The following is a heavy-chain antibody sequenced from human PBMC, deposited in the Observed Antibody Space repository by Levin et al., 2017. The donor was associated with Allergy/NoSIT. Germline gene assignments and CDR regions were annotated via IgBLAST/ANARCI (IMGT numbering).Heavy chain of an antibody. CDR1: GFTFSNAW. D-gene: IGHD6-13*01. Sequence: GGSLRLSCAASGFTFSNAWMTWVRQAPGKGLEWVGRIKSKTDGETTDYAAPVKGRFTVSRDDSKNTLYLQMNSLKAEDTAMYYCTTDQQLRVLDAFDIWGQGTMVTVSS. J-gene: IGHJ3*02. CDR3: TTDQQLRVLDAFDI. CDR2: IKSKTDGETT. V-gene: IGHV3-15*01.